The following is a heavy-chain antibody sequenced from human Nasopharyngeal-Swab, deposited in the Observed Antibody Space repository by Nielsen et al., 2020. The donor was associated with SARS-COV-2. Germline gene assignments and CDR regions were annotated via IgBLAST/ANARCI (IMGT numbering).Heavy chain of an antibody. D-gene: IGHD3-10*01. CDR2: IYYSGST. V-gene: IGHV4-39*07. Sequence: WIRQPPGKGLEWIGSIYYSGSTYCNPSLKSRVTISVDTSKNQFSLKLSSVTAADTAVYYCASGEENNWFDPWGQGTLVTVSS. CDR3: ASGEENNWFDP. J-gene: IGHJ5*02.